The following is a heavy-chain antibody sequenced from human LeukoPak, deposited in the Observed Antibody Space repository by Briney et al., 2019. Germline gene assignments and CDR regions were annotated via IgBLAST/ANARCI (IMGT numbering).Heavy chain of an antibody. Sequence: ASVKVSCKTSGYTFTNYDINWVRQATGQGLEWMGWLSPNSGNTAYAQKFRGSVTMTMNNSISTAYMELSSLGSEDTAGYYCARGAMATRVLDFWGQGTQVTVSS. J-gene: IGHJ4*02. CDR2: LSPNSGNT. CDR3: ARGAMATRVLDF. V-gene: IGHV1-8*01. D-gene: IGHD5-24*01. CDR1: GYTFTNYD.